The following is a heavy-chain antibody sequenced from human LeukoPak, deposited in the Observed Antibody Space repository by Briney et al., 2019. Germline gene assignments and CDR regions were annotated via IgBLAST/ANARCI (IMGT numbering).Heavy chain of an antibody. D-gene: IGHD3-10*01. CDR2: KIPIIGIA. Sequence: KVSCKASGGTFSRYTISWVRQAPGQGIEWMGRKIPIIGIANYAQKIQGRDTITEEKSTSTAYMELSSLRSEDTAVYYCARDLPRNGADYWGQGTLVTVSS. V-gene: IGHV1-69*04. CDR3: ARDLPRNGADY. CDR1: GGTFSRYT. J-gene: IGHJ4*02.